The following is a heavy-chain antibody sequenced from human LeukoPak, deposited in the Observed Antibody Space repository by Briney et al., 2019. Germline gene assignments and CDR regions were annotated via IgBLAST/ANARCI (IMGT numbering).Heavy chain of an antibody. CDR1: GFTFSSYG. CDR2: IWYDGSNK. D-gene: IGHD3-22*01. V-gene: IGHV3-33*06. CDR3: AKDRVGYYDSSGSSLLDY. Sequence: PGRSLRLSCAASGFTFSSYGMHWVRQAPGKGLEWVAVIWYDGSNKYHADSVKGRFTISRDNSKNTLYLQMNSLRAEDTAVYYCAKDRVGYYDSSGSSLLDYWGQGTLVTVSS. J-gene: IGHJ4*02.